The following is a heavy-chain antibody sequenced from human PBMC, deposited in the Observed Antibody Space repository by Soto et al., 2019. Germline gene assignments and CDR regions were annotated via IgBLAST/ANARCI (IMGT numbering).Heavy chain of an antibody. J-gene: IGHJ2*01. V-gene: IGHV1-69*08. Sequence: QVQLVQSGAEVKKPGSSVKVSCKASGGTFSSYTISWVRQAPGQGLEWMGRIIPILGIANYAQKFQGRVTITADKSTSKVYMELSSMRAEDTAVFYCERDPLYCSGGSCYSRYWYFDLWGRGTLVTVS. CDR3: ERDPLYCSGGSCYSRYWYFDL. CDR2: IIPILGIA. D-gene: IGHD2-15*01. CDR1: GGTFSSYT.